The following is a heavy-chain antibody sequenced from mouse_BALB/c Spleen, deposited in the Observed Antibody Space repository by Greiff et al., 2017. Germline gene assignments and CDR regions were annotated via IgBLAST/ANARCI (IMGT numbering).Heavy chain of an antibody. CDR3: AREEHYYGSSWYFDV. CDR2: IRNKANGYTT. D-gene: IGHD1-1*01. Sequence: EVKVVESGGGLVQPGGSLRLSCATSGFTFTDYYMSWVRQPPGKALEWLGFIRNKANGYTTEYSASVKGRFTISRDNSQSILYLQMNTLRAEDSATYYCAREEHYYGSSWYFDVWGAGTTVTVSS. V-gene: IGHV7-3*02. J-gene: IGHJ1*01. CDR1: GFTFTDYY.